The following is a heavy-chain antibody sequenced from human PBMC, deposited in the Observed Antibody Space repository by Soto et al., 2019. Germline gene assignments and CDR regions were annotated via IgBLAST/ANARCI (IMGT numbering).Heavy chain of an antibody. J-gene: IGHJ3*02. V-gene: IGHV3-23*01. CDR3: AKDGGYYDFWSGYSPLVDAFDI. CDR1: GFTFSSYA. Sequence: EVQLLESGGGLVQPGGSLRLSCAASGFTFSSYAMSWVRQAPGKGLEWVSAISGSGGSTYYADSVKGRFTISRDNSKNTLYLHMNSLRAEDTAVYYCAKDGGYYDFWSGYSPLVDAFDIWGQGTMVTVSS. D-gene: IGHD3-3*01. CDR2: ISGSGGST.